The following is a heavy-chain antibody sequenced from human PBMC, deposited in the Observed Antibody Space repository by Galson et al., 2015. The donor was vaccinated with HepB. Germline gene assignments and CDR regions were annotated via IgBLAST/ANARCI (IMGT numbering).Heavy chain of an antibody. J-gene: IGHJ3*02. CDR3: AREDSGPIRAGAFDI. D-gene: IGHD2-15*01. V-gene: IGHV1-69*06. CDR1: GGTFSSYA. CDR2: IIPIFGTA. Sequence: SVKVSCKASGGTFSSYAISWVRQAPGQGLEWMGGIIPIFGTANYAQKFQGRVTITADKSTSTAYMELSSLRSEDTAVYYCAREDSGPIRAGAFDIWGQGTMVTVSS.